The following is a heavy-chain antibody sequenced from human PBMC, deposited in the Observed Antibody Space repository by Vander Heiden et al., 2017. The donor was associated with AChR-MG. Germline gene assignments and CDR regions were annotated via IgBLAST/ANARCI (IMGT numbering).Heavy chain of an antibody. J-gene: IGHJ4*02. CDR1: GGSISSGGYS. V-gene: IGHV4-30-2*01. CDR3: ARATMVRGVVFDY. CDR2: ISHSGST. D-gene: IGHD3-10*01. Sequence: QLQLQESGSGLVKPSQTLSLTCAVSGGSISSGGYSWSWIRQPPGKGVELIGYISHSGSTYYNPSLKSRVTISVDRSKNQFSLKLSSVTAADTAVYYCARATMVRGVVFDYWGQGTLVTVSS.